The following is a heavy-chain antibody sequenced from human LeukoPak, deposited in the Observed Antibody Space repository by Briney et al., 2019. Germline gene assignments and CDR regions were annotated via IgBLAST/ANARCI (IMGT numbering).Heavy chain of an antibody. D-gene: IGHD6-13*01. V-gene: IGHV4-61*02. CDR1: GGSISSGSYY. J-gene: IGHJ4*02. CDR3: ARSAGVYSTRGYFDH. CDR2: IYTSGST. Sequence: SETLSLTCTVSGGSISSGSYYWSWIRQPAGKGLEWIGRIYTSGSTNYNPSLKSRVTISVDTSKNQFSLKLSSVTAADTAVYYCARSAGVYSTRGYFDHWGQGTLVTVSS.